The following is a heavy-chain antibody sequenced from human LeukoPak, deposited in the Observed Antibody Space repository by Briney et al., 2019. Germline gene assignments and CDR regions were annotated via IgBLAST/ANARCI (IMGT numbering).Heavy chain of an antibody. D-gene: IGHD5-18*01. Sequence: GGSLRLSCAASGFTFSRYWMHWVRQVPGKGLVWVSRINSVGSSTSYAESVEGRFTISRDNAKNTLYLQMNSLRAEDTAVYYCARGGGYSYGTIDYWGQGTLVTVSS. CDR3: ARGGGYSYGTIDY. V-gene: IGHV3-74*01. CDR2: INSVGSST. CDR1: GFTFSRYW. J-gene: IGHJ4*02.